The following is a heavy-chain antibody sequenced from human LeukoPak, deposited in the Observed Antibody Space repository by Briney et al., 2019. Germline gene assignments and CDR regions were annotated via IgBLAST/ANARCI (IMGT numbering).Heavy chain of an antibody. CDR3: ARGAVGSVGATPNPIDY. Sequence: GGSLRLACAASGFTFSSYGMSWVRQAPGKGLEWVSSISGSGGSTYYADSVKGRFTISRDNSKNTLYLQMNSLRAEDTAVYYCARGAVGSVGATPNPIDYWGQGTLVTVSS. J-gene: IGHJ4*02. CDR1: GFTFSSYG. V-gene: IGHV3-23*01. D-gene: IGHD1-26*01. CDR2: ISGSGGST.